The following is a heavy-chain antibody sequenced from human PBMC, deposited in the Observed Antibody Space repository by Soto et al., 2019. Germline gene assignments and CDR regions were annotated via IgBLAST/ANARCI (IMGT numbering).Heavy chain of an antibody. D-gene: IGHD1-26*01. CDR1: GGSITSNH. CDR3: ARDMHAVFTHYFDP. Sequence: SETLSLTCIVSGGSITSNHWNWIRQFHGKGLEWIASTSYTGNTNYNPSLKSRITISMYTSKNQLSLTLTSMTAADTAVYYCARDMHAVFTHYFDPWGQGTLVTVSS. V-gene: IGHV4-59*01. J-gene: IGHJ5*02. CDR2: TSYTGNT.